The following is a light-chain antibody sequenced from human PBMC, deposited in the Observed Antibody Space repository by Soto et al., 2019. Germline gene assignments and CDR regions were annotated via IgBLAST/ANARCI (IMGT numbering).Light chain of an antibody. Sequence: SYELTQPPSVSVSPGQTASITCSGDKLGDKYACWYQQKPGQSPVLVIYQDSKRHSGIPERFSGSNSGNKTTLTIRGTQAMDEADYYCQAWDTSPVVFGGGTTVTVL. CDR3: QAWDTSPVV. V-gene: IGLV3-1*01. CDR2: QDS. CDR1: KLGDKY. J-gene: IGLJ2*01.